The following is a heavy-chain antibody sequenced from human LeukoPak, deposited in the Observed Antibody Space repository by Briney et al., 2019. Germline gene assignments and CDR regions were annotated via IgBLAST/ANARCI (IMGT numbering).Heavy chain of an antibody. Sequence: ASETLSLTCTVSGGSISSSSYYWGWIRQPPGEGLEWIGSIYYSGSTYYNPSLKSRVTISVDTSKNQFSLKLSSVTAADTAVYYCASLSIFGVVIPQGYWGQGTLVTVSS. V-gene: IGHV4-39*01. J-gene: IGHJ4*02. D-gene: IGHD3-3*01. CDR2: IYYSGST. CDR1: GGSISSSSYY. CDR3: ASLSIFGVVIPQGY.